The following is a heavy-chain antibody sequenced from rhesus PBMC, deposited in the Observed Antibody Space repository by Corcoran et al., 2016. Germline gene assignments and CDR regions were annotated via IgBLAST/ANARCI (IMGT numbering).Heavy chain of an antibody. D-gene: IGHD6-19*01. CDR2: IGGSSGST. J-gene: IGHJ2*01. V-gene: IGHV4-165*02. CDR3: ARTAAVNWYFDL. CDR1: GGSISGYY. Sequence: QVQLQESGPGLVKPSETLSLTCAVSGGSISGYYWNLLRQPPGKGREWIGYIGGSSGSTYYTPSLKSRVTISTDTSKNQFSLKLSSVTAADTAVYYCARTAAVNWYFDLWGPGTPITISS.